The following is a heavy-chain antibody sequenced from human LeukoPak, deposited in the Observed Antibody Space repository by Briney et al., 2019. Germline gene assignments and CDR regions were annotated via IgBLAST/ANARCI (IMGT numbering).Heavy chain of an antibody. CDR2: INYTGTT. CDR3: ARTTEAHSWQRRYYSYYMDV. D-gene: IGHD6-13*01. CDR1: GGSISNYY. V-gene: IGHV4-59*01. J-gene: IGHJ6*03. Sequence: SETLSLTCTVSGGSISNYYWTWMRQPPGKGLEWIGYINYTGTTNYNPSPKSRVTISLNTSNNQFSMKLSSVTAADTAVYYCARTTEAHSWQRRYYSYYMDVWGKGTTVTVSS.